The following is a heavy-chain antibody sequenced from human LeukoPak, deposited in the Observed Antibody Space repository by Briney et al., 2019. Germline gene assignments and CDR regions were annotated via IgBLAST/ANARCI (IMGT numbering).Heavy chain of an antibody. CDR1: GFTFSSYD. V-gene: IGHV3-13*01. J-gene: IGHJ4*02. D-gene: IGHD3-10*01. CDR3: ASRGLWFGELFGY. CDR2: IGTAGDT. Sequence: GGSLRLSCAASGFTFSSYDMHWVRQATGKGLEWVSAIGTAGDTYYPGSVKGRFTISRENAKNSLYLQMNSLRAEDTAVYYCASRGLWFGELFGYWGQGTLVTVSS.